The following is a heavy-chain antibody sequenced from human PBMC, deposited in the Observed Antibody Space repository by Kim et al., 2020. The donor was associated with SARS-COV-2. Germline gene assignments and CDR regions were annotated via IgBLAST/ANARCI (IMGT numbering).Heavy chain of an antibody. CDR3: ARDQFRVAVPSRWCDP. CDR2: ISATTGIR. D-gene: IGHD2-21*01. CDR1: GFTFSSYS. J-gene: IGHJ5*02. V-gene: IGHV3-48*02. Sequence: GGSLRLSCTASGFTFSSYSMNWVRQAPGQGPEWVSYISATTGIRYYADSVKGRFTVSRDNAKNSLYLHMNSLRDEDTAVYYCARDQFRVAVPSRWCDPGGQGTRVTVPT.